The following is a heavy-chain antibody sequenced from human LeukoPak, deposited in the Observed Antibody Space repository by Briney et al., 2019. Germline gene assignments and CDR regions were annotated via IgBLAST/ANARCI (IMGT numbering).Heavy chain of an antibody. CDR1: GVTFSGYG. Sequence: GGTLRLSCAASGVTFSGYGMRWVRQAPGRGLEWGAVISYDGSNKYYADSVKGGFTISRDNSKNTLYLQLNRLRPDDTAVYYCAKLSQITFGLVPWGQRTLVTVSS. V-gene: IGHV3-30*18. J-gene: IGHJ5*02. D-gene: IGHD3-16*01. CDR3: AKLSQITFGLVP. CDR2: ISYDGSNK.